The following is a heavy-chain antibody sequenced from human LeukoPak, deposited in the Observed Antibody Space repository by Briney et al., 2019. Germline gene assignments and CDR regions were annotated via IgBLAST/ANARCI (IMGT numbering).Heavy chain of an antibody. Sequence: SETLSLTCTVSGGSISSSSYYWGWIRKPPGKGLEWLGRIYYSGSTYYNPSLKSRVTISVDTSENQFSLKLSSVTAADTAVYYCASEAGYFDGFDPWGQETLVTVSS. CDR1: GGSISSSSYY. J-gene: IGHJ5*02. D-gene: IGHD3-9*01. CDR3: ASEAGYFDGFDP. V-gene: IGHV4-39*07. CDR2: IYYSGST.